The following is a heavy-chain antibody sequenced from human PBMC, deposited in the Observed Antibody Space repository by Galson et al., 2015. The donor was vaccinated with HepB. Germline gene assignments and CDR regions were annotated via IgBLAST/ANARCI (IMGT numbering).Heavy chain of an antibody. CDR2: ISGSGGST. CDR3: ARDGGNYYFDY. Sequence: SLRLSCAASGFTFSSYAMSWVRQAPGKGLEWVSAISGSGGSTYYADSVKGRFTISRDNSKNSLYLQMNSLKTEDTAVYYCARDGGNYYFDYWGQGTLVTVSS. V-gene: IGHV3-23*01. CDR1: GFTFSSYA. J-gene: IGHJ4*02. D-gene: IGHD4-23*01.